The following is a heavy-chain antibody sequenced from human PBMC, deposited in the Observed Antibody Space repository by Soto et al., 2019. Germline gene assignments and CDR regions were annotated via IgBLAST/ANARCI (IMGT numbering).Heavy chain of an antibody. D-gene: IGHD2-15*01. CDR2: IYYSGST. J-gene: IGHJ5*02. CDR3: ARPIVVVVAAQHEETWFDP. Sequence: SETLSLTCTVSGGSISSSSYYWGWIRQPPGKGLEWIGSIYYSGSTYYNPSLKSRVTISVDTSKNQFSLKLSSVTAADTAVYYCARPIVVVVAAQHEETWFDPWGQGTLVTVSS. CDR1: GGSISSSSYY. V-gene: IGHV4-39*01.